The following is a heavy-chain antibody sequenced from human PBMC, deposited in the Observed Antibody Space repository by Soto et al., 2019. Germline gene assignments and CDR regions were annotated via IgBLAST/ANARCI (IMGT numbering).Heavy chain of an antibody. CDR3: ARDDYGDYYYGMVV. Sequence: SETLSLTCTVSGGSISSSSYYWCWIRQPPGKGLEWIGSIYYSGSTSYNPSLKSRVTISVDTSKNQFSLKLSSVTAADTAGYYCARDDYGDYYYGMVVWCPETMLTAFS. CDR2: IYYSGST. J-gene: IGHJ6*02. CDR1: GGSISSSSYY. V-gene: IGHV4-39*01. D-gene: IGHD4-17*01.